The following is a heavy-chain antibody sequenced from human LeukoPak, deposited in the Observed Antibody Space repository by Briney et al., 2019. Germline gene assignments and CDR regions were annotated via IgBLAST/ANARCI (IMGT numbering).Heavy chain of an antibody. V-gene: IGHV3-21*01. J-gene: IGHJ4*02. Sequence: PGGSLRLSCAASGFXFSSYSINWVRQAPGKGLEWVSSISSSSSYIYYADSVKGRFTISRDNAKNSLYLQMNSLRAEDTAVYYCARARVYCSSTSCYAGFPDYWGQGTLVTVSS. CDR3: ARARVYCSSTSCYAGFPDY. CDR1: GFXFSSYS. D-gene: IGHD2-2*01. CDR2: ISSSSSYI.